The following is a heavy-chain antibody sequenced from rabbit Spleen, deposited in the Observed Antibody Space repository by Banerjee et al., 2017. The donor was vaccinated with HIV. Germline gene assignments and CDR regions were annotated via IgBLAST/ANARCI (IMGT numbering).Heavy chain of an antibody. J-gene: IGHJ4*01. CDR1: GFSLSSSYW. CDR3: ARSTYYDFDDSRNTYAIQLNL. V-gene: IGHV1S47*01. Sequence: ESGGGLVKPAASFLLTCTASGFSLSSSYWLFSFRQAPRKGREGLACSYNSDGSTYIESGVNGRFYFSRSTRVHTVTLKMTSLTATVTTSNFCARSTYYDFDDSRNTYAIQLNLWGPGTLVTVS. CDR2: SYNSDGST. D-gene: IGHD6-1*01.